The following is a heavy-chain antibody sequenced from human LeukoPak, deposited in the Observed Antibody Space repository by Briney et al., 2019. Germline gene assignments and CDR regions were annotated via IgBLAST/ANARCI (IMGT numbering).Heavy chain of an antibody. Sequence: GESLKISCKGSGYSFTSYWIGCVRQMPGKDLEWMVIIYPGDSDTRYSPSFQGQVTISADKSISTAYLQWSSLKASDTAMCYCARHVLPYSSSWHGDWYFDLWGRGTLVTVSS. V-gene: IGHV5-51*01. CDR2: IYPGDSDT. CDR1: GYSFTSYW. D-gene: IGHD6-13*01. CDR3: ARHVLPYSSSWHGDWYFDL. J-gene: IGHJ2*01.